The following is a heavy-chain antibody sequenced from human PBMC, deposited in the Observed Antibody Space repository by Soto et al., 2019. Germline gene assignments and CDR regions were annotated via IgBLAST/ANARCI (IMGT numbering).Heavy chain of an antibody. D-gene: IGHD3-3*01. CDR3: AAYCVSFWRDYYYYYGMDV. V-gene: IGHV4-59*01. J-gene: IGHJ6*02. CDR1: GGSISSYS. CDR2: IYYSGST. Sequence: SETMSLTCTVAGGSISSYSWSWIKQPPGKGLEWIGYIYYSGSTNYNPSLKSRVTISVDTSKNQFSLKLSSVTAADTAVYYCAAYCVSFWRDYYYYYGMDVWGQGTTVTVSS.